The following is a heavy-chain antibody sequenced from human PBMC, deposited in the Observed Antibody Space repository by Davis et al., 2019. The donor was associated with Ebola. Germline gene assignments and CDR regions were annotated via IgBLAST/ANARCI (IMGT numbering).Heavy chain of an antibody. CDR2: ISSGGGAP. CDR3: AREAGSYGY. J-gene: IGHJ4*02. Sequence: GESLKISCAASGFTFSTYAMGWVRQAPGKGLEWVSDISSGGGAPYYADSVKGRFTISRDNAKNSLYLQMNSLRAEDTAVYYCAREAGSYGYWGQGTLVTVSS. D-gene: IGHD1-26*01. CDR1: GFTFSTYA. V-gene: IGHV3-23*01.